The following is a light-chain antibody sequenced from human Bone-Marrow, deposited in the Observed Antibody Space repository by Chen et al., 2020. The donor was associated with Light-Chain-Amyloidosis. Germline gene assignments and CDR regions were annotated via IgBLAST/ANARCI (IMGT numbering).Light chain of an antibody. J-gene: IGLJ2*01. V-gene: IGLV2-14*01. CDR2: EVS. CDR3: SSYTSTTTDVI. CDR1: SRDIGTFNY. Sequence: QSALPQPASVSGSPGQSITIPCTGTSRDIGTFNYVSWYQQHPGKAPQLIIFEVSNRPSGVSDRFSGSKSGNTASLTISGLQPGDEADFYCSSYTSTTTDVIFGGGTKLTVL.